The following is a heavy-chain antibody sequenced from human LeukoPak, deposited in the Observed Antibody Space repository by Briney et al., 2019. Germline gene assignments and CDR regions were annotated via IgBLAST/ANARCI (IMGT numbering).Heavy chain of an antibody. D-gene: IGHD3-10*01. CDR2: INHSGST. J-gene: IGHJ4*02. CDR1: GGSFSGYY. Sequence: SETLSLTCAVYGGSFSGYYWSWIRQPPGKGLEWIGEINHSGSTNYNPSLKSRVTISVDTSKNQFSLKLSSVTAADTAVYYCARGYYGSGSGYYFDYWGQGTLVTVSS. CDR3: ARGYYGSGSGYYFDY. V-gene: IGHV4-34*01.